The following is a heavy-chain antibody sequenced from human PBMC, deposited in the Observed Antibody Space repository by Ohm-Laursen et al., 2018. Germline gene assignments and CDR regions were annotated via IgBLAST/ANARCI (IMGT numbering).Heavy chain of an antibody. CDR1: GYTFTGYY. CDR3: ASERMSTWFGHRYSRFDP. V-gene: IGHV1-2*02. D-gene: IGHD1-26*01. J-gene: IGHJ5*02. CDR2: IKPNSGGT. Sequence: GASVKVSCKASGYTFTGYYMHWGRQAPGQGLEWMGWIKPNSGGTNYAQKFQGRVTMTRDTSISTAYMELSRLRSDDTAVYYCASERMSTWFGHRYSRFDPWGQGTLVTVSS.